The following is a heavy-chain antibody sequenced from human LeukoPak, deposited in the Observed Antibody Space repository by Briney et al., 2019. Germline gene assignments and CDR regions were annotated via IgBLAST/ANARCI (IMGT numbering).Heavy chain of an antibody. CDR1: GFSFDDYA. V-gene: IGHV3-9*01. D-gene: IGHD3-10*01. CDR3: AKNARKPWFGELFH. Sequence: GGSLRLSCAGSGFSFDDYAIHWVRQGPGKGLEWVAGTWNSGTISYADSVKGRFTISRDNAKNSLYLQMNSLRAEDTAFYYCAKNARKPWFGELFHWGPGTLVTVSS. CDR2: TWNSGTI. J-gene: IGHJ4*02.